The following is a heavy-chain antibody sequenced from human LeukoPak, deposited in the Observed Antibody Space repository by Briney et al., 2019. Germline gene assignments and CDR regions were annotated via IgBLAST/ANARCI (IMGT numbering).Heavy chain of an antibody. D-gene: IGHD1-26*01. Sequence: SETLSLTCTVSGGSISSSSYYWGWIRQPPGKGLEWIGSIYYSGNTYCDPSLKSRVTISVDTSNNQFSLKLSSVTAADTAVYYCASGYGSYRPFDFWGQGTLVTVSP. CDR3: ASGYGSYRPFDF. J-gene: IGHJ4*02. CDR1: GGSISSSSYY. CDR2: IYYSGNT. V-gene: IGHV4-39*01.